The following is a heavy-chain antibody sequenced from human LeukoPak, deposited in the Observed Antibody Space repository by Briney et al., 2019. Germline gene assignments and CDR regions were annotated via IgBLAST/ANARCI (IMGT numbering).Heavy chain of an antibody. CDR1: GFKLSSYS. J-gene: IGHJ4*02. CDR2: ITSSSSYI. CDR3: ARGALYYDILTGIDY. D-gene: IGHD3-9*01. V-gene: IGHV3-21*01. Sequence: GGSLRLSCAASGFKLSSYSMNWVRQAPGKGLEWVSSITSSSSYIYYADSVKGRFTISRDNAKNSLFLQMNSLRVEDTAVYYCARGALYYDILTGIDYWGQGTLVTVSS.